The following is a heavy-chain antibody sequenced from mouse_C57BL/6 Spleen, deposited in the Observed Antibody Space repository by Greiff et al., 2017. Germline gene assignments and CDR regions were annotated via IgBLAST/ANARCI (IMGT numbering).Heavy chain of an antibody. Sequence: QVQLQQPGAELVKPGASVKLSCKASGYTFTSYWMQWVKQRPGQGLEWIGEIDPSDSYTNYNQKFKGKATLTVDTSSSTAYMQLSSLTSEDSAVYYCAREDLITTVVATKYAMDYWGQGTSVTVSS. J-gene: IGHJ4*01. V-gene: IGHV1-50*01. CDR1: GYTFTSYW. CDR2: IDPSDSYT. CDR3: AREDLITTVVATKYAMDY. D-gene: IGHD1-1*01.